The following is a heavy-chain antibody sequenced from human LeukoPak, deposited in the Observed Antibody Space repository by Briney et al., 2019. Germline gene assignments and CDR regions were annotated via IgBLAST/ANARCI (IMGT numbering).Heavy chain of an antibody. D-gene: IGHD1-26*01. Sequence: ASVKVSCKASGGTFSSYAISWVRQAPGQGLEWMGWISAYNGNTNYAQKLQGRVTMTTDTSTSTAYMELRSLRSDDTAVYYCARAGYSGSSNYYYYYGMDVWGQGTTVTVSS. CDR1: GGTFSSYA. V-gene: IGHV1-18*01. CDR2: ISAYNGNT. J-gene: IGHJ6*02. CDR3: ARAGYSGSSNYYYYYGMDV.